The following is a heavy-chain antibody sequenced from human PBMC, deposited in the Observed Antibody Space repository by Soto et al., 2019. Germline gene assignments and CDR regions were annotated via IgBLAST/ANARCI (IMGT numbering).Heavy chain of an antibody. CDR3: ARDRDSSSWWLPYGMDV. Sequence: ASVKVSCKASGYTFTSYGISWVRQAPGQGLEWMGWISAYNGNTNYAQKLQGRVTMTTDTSTSTAYMELRSLGSDDTAVYYCARDRDSSSWWLPYGMDVWGQGTTVTVSS. J-gene: IGHJ6*02. CDR2: ISAYNGNT. V-gene: IGHV1-18*01. D-gene: IGHD6-13*01. CDR1: GYTFTSYG.